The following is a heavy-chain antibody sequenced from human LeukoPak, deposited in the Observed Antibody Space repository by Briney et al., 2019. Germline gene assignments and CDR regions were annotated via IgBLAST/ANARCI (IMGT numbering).Heavy chain of an antibody. CDR3: ARDRSLLWFGEPFDY. D-gene: IGHD3-10*01. CDR1: GGSISSGGYS. Sequence: SQTLSLTCAVSGGSISSGGYSWSWIRQPPGKGLEWIGYIYHSGSAYYNPSLKSRVTISVDTSKNQFSLKLSSVTAADTAVYYCARDRSLLWFGEPFDYWGQGTLVTVSS. CDR2: IYHSGSA. V-gene: IGHV4-30-2*01. J-gene: IGHJ4*02.